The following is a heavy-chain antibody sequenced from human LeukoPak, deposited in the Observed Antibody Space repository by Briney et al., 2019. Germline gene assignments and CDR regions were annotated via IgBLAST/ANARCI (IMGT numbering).Heavy chain of an antibody. CDR1: GFTFSNYG. V-gene: IGHV3-30*02. CDR2: IRYDGSTK. J-gene: IGHJ4*02. D-gene: IGHD1-26*01. Sequence: PGESLRLSCAASGFTFSNYGMHWVRQAPGKGLEWVAFIRYDGSTKYYADSVKGRFTISRDNSKNTLYLQMDSLRAEDTAVYYCAKDRGGATDPFDYWGQGTLVTVSS. CDR3: AKDRGGATDPFDY.